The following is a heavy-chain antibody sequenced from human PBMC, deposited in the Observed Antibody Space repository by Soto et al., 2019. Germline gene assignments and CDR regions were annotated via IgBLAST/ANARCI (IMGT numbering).Heavy chain of an antibody. CDR1: GYTFTSNG. D-gene: IGHD3-3*01. CDR2: ISAYNGNT. Sequence: SVKVTCKDSGYTFTSNGISWVRQAPGQGLEWMGWISAYNGNTNYAQKLQGRVTMTTDTSTSTAYMELRSLRSDDTAVYYCARDDFWSGYNWFDPWGQGTLVTVSS. J-gene: IGHJ5*02. V-gene: IGHV1-18*01. CDR3: ARDDFWSGYNWFDP.